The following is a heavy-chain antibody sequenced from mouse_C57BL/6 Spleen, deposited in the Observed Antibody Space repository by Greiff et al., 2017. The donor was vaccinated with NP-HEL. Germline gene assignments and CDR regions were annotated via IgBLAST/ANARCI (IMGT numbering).Heavy chain of an antibody. D-gene: IGHD1-1*01. CDR1: GYTFTDYY. J-gene: IGHJ2*01. Sequence: EVQLQQSGPELVKPGASVKISCKASGYTFTDYYMNWVKQSHGKSLEWIGDINPNNGGTSYNQKFKGKATLTVDKSSSTAYMELRSLTSEDSAVYYCARIPLITTVVATYDYWGQGTTLTVSS. CDR3: ARIPLITTVVATYDY. V-gene: IGHV1-26*01. CDR2: INPNNGGT.